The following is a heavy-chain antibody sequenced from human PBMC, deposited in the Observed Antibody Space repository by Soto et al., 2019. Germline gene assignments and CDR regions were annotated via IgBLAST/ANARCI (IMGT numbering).Heavy chain of an antibody. V-gene: IGHV1-69*06. CDR1: GGMFSDYT. J-gene: IGHJ5*02. CDR2: IIYIFGGP. D-gene: IGHD3-3*01. Sequence: QVQLVQSGAVVKKPGSSVTVSCKASGGMFSDYTISWVRQAPGQGLEWIGGIIYIFGGPHYAKKCQGRVTISADKPTSPVYATRTARTSQDTAVYYCPNIGGAASIDFWRANWFDPWGQGTQVIVSS. CDR3: PNIGGAASIDFWRANWFDP.